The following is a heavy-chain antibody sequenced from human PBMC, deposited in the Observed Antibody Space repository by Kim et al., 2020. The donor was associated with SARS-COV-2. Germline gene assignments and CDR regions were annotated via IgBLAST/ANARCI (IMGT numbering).Heavy chain of an antibody. V-gene: IGHV1-2*06. J-gene: IGHJ4*02. Sequence: ASVKVSCKASGYTFTGYYMHWVRQAPGQGLEWMGRINPNSGGTNYAQKFQGRVTMTRDTSISTAYMELSRLRSDDTAVYYCAGVGAGKMLDDYWGQGTLVTVSS. CDR1: GYTFTGYY. CDR2: INPNSGGT. D-gene: IGHD3-16*01. CDR3: AGVGAGKMLDDY.